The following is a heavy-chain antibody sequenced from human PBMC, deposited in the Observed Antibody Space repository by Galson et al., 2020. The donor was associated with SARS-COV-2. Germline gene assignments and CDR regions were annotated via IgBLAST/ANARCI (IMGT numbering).Heavy chain of an antibody. CDR1: GYTLTELS. CDR3: ATTTIFGVVTSYNWFDP. V-gene: IGHV1-24*01. D-gene: IGHD3-3*01. J-gene: IGHJ5*02. CDR2: FDPEDGET. Sequence: ASVKVSCKVSGYTLTELSMHWVRQAPGKGLEWMGGFDPEDGETIYAQKFQGRVTMTEDTSTDTADMELSSLRYEDTAVYYCATTTIFGVVTSYNWFDPWGQGTLVTVSS.